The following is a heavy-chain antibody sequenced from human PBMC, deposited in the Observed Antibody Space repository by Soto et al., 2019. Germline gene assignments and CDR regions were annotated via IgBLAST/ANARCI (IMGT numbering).Heavy chain of an antibody. V-gene: IGHV3-21*01. Sequence: PGGSLRLSCAASGFTFSSYSMNWVRQAPGKGLEWVSSISSSSSYIYYADSVKGRFTISRDNAKNSLYLQMNSLRAEDTAVYYCARWYYYDSSGYYQTTYVFDICAQGTMVTVSS. D-gene: IGHD3-22*01. CDR3: ARWYYYDSSGYYQTTYVFDI. CDR1: GFTFSSYS. J-gene: IGHJ3*02. CDR2: ISSSSSYI.